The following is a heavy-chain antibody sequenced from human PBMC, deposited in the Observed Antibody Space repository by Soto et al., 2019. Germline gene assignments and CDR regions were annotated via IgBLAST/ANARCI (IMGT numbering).Heavy chain of an antibody. J-gene: IGHJ3*02. Sequence: QVQLQESGPGLVKPSRTLSLTCTVSGCSISSGGYYWSWIRQHPGKGLEWIGYIYYSGSTYYNPSRKSRVTISVDTSKNQFSLKLSSVTAADTAVYYCARDGCDDDAFDIWGQGTMVTVSS. CDR3: ARDGCDDDAFDI. CDR1: GCSISSGGYY. CDR2: IYYSGST. V-gene: IGHV4-31*03. D-gene: IGHD2-21*02.